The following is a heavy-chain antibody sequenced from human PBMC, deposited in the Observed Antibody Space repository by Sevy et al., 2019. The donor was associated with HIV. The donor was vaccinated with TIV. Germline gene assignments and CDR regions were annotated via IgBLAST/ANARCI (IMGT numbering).Heavy chain of an antibody. CDR3: ARDYRRDFWSGYSNYFDP. V-gene: IGHV4-59*01. J-gene: IGHJ5*02. D-gene: IGHD3-3*01. CDR1: GDSITRYF. CDR2: MYLSGST. Sequence: SETLSLTCTVSGDSITRYFWSWIRQPPGKGLEWIGYMYLSGSTNYNPSLKRRVSLSIDTSKNEFSLTLSSVTAADTAVYYCARDYRRDFWSGYSNYFDPWGPGILVTVSS.